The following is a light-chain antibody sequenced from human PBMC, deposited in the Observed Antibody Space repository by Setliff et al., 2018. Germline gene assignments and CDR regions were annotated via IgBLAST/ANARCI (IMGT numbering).Light chain of an antibody. J-gene: IGLJ1*01. CDR3: NAYTSGTTYV. Sequence: QSVLTQPASVSGSPGQSITISCSGTSSDVGSYDLVSWYQQHPGKAHKLIIYGVSDRPSGVSNRFSGSKSGNTASLTISGLQTEDEADYYCNAYTSGTTYVFGTGTKVTVL. CDR1: SSDVGSYDL. CDR2: GVS. V-gene: IGLV2-14*03.